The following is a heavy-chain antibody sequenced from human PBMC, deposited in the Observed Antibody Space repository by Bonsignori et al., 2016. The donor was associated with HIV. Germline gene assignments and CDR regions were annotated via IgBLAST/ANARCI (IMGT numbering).Heavy chain of an antibody. J-gene: IGHJ4*02. D-gene: IGHD3-16*02. CDR3: ARDRFDYVWGNYRRNAYYFDY. CDR1: GGSFRDYY. Sequence: QVQLQQWGAGLLKASETLSLTCAVYGGSFRDYYWSWIRQSPGKGLEWIGEIDHTGSTNYNPSLKSRVTISVDMSKNQFSLRLSSVTAADTAIYYCARDRFDYVWGNYRRNAYYFDYWGQGARSPSPQ. V-gene: IGHV4-34*01. CDR2: IDHTGST.